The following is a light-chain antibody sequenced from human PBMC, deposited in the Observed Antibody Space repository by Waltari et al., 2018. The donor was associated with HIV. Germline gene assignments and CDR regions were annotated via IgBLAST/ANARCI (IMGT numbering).Light chain of an antibody. J-gene: IGLJ2*01. CDR1: SSDIGAYNY. V-gene: IGLV2-14*01. CDR2: EVS. Sequence: QSALTQPASVPGSPGQSITVSCTGTSSDIGAYNYVSWYQQTPGTAPKLVIYEVSNRPSGISNRFSGSKSGNTASLTISGLQTEDEADFYCSSFTTTNSLLFGGGTKVTVL. CDR3: SSFTTTNSLL.